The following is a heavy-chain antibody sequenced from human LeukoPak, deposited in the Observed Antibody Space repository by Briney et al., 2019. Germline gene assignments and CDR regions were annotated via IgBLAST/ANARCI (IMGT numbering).Heavy chain of an antibody. Sequence: GGSLRLSCAASGFQFSTYGMHWVRQAPGKGLEWVGVIWYDGSNKIYAESVKGRFTTSRDNSKNTLYLQMNSLRAEDTAVYYCARDRSWGSQCYFDYWGQGTLVTVSS. D-gene: IGHD7-27*01. CDR3: ARDRSWGSQCYFDY. V-gene: IGHV3-33*01. CDR1: GFQFSTYG. J-gene: IGHJ4*02. CDR2: IWYDGSNK.